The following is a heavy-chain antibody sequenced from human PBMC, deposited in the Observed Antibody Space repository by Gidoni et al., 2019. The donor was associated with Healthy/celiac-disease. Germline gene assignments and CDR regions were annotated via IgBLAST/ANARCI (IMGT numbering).Heavy chain of an antibody. V-gene: IGHV3-21*01. CDR1: GFPFSSYS. CDR3: ARDENYYGSGSYWASADY. Sequence: EVQLVESGGGLVKPGGSLRLSCAASGFPFSSYSMNWVRQAPGKGLEWVSSISSSSSYIYYADSVKGRFTISRDNAKNSLYLQMNSLRAEDTAVYYCARDENYYGSGSYWASADYWGQGTLVTVSS. J-gene: IGHJ4*02. CDR2: ISSSSSYI. D-gene: IGHD3-10*01.